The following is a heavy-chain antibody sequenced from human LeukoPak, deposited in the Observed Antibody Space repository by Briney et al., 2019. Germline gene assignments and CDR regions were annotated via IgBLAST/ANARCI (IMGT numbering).Heavy chain of an antibody. D-gene: IGHD6-19*01. J-gene: IGHJ6*03. CDR1: GYTFTSYG. Sequence: ASVKVSCKASGYTFTSYGISWVRQAPGQGLEWMGWISAYNGNTNYAQKLQGRVIMTTDTSTSTAYMELRSLRSDDTAVYYCARVVVQWQPYYYMDVWGKGTTVTVSS. CDR2: ISAYNGNT. CDR3: ARVVVQWQPYYYMDV. V-gene: IGHV1-18*01.